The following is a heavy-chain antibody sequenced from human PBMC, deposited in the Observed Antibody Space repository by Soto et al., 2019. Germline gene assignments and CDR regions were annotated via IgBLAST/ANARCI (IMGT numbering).Heavy chain of an antibody. Sequence: QITLKESGPTLVKPTETLMLTCSVSGFSLSTSGRTLGWIRQPPGKAPEWLALGGQYSPSLQSRVTFTKDTSKNPVVLTLTDMDPADTATYYCTLRQDSSRGPIYWGQGILVTVSS. CDR3: TLRQDSSRGPIY. CDR1: GFSLSTSGRT. CDR2: GG. J-gene: IGHJ4*02. D-gene: IGHD6-13*01. V-gene: IGHV2-5*01.